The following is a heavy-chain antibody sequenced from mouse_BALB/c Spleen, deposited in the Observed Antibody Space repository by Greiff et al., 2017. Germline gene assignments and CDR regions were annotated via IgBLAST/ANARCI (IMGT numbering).Heavy chain of an antibody. D-gene: IGHD2-4*01. J-gene: IGHJ4*01. CDR1: GFTFSSYA. CDR3: ARNDYDRDAMDY. V-gene: IGHV5-9-1*01. CDR2: ISSGGSYT. Sequence: EVMLVESGGGLVKPGGSLKLSCAASGFTFSSYAMSWVRQTPEKRLEWVATISSGGSYTYYPDSVKGRFTISRDNAKNTLYLQMSSLRSEDTAMYYCARNDYDRDAMDYWGQGTSVTVSS.